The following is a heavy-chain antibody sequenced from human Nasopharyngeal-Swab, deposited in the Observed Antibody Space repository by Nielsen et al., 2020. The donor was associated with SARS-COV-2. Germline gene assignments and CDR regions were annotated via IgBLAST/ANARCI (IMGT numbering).Heavy chain of an antibody. J-gene: IGHJ4*02. CDR1: GFTFSSYA. CDR3: ARDGAPISEGSSSWTGFDY. V-gene: IGHV3-30-3*01. D-gene: IGHD6-13*01. CDR2: ISFDGNNK. Sequence: GESLTISCAASGFTFSSYAMYWVRQAPGKGPERVAVISFDGNNKYYADSVKRRFTISRDNSKNTLYLQMNSLRSEDTALYYCARDGAPISEGSSSWTGFDYWGQGTLVTVSS.